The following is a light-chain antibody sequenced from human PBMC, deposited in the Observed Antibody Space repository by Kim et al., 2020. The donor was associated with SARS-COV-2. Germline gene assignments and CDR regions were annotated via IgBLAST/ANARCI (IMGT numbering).Light chain of an antibody. CDR1: SGSIDDNY. CDR2: EDD. J-gene: IGLJ2*01. V-gene: IGLV6-57*04. CDR3: QSYNRDNVI. Sequence: NFMLTQPHSVSESPGKTVTISCTRSSGSIDDNYVQWYQQRPGGVPTTVIYEDDQRPSGVSDRFSGSIDNSSNSAFLTISGLRTEDEADYYCQSYNRDNVIFGGGTQLTVL.